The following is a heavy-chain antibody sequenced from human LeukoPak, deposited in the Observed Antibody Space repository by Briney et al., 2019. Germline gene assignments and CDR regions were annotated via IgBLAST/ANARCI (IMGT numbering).Heavy chain of an antibody. CDR2: IYPNSGGT. CDR3: ARDWSVGIRDDY. J-gene: IGHJ4*02. Sequence: GASVTVSCTASGYTFTSYYIHWVRQAPGQGLEWMGWIYPNSGGTNYARKFRGRVTVTRDTAITKAYMELSRLRSDDTAVYYCARDWSVGIRDDYWGQGTLVTVSS. CDR1: GYTFTSYY. V-gene: IGHV1-2*02. D-gene: IGHD3-3*01.